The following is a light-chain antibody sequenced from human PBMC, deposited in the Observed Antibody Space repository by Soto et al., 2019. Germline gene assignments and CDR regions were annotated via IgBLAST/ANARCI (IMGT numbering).Light chain of an antibody. V-gene: IGKV1-5*01. Sequence: DIQMTQSPSTLSASVGDRVTLTCRASESVGSLLAWYQQKPGKAPKLLIYGASSSLSGVPSRFTGSGSGTDFTLTISSLQPEDFATYHCQQLFRYPLAFGQGTRREIK. CDR2: GAS. CDR1: ESVGSL. J-gene: IGKJ5*01. CDR3: QQLFRYPLA.